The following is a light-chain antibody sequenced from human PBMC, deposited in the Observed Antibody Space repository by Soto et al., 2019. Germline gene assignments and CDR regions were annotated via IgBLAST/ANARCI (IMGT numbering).Light chain of an antibody. CDR1: QSLLHSNGYNY. CDR2: LGS. Sequence: DIVMTQSPLSLPVTPGEPASISCRSSQSLLHSNGYNYLDWYLQKPGQSPQLLIYLGSNQASGVPDRFSCSGSGTDFTLKISRVEAEDVGVYYCMQALQTPPWTFGQGTKVEIK. V-gene: IGKV2-28*01. J-gene: IGKJ1*01. CDR3: MQALQTPPWT.